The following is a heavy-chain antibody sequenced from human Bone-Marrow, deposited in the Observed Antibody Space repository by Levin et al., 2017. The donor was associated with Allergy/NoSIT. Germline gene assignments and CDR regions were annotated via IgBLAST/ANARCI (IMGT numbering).Heavy chain of an antibody. CDR1: GYTFTSYD. Sequence: PEASVKVSCKASGYTFTSYDINWVRQATGQGLEWMGWMNPNSGNTGYAQKFQGRVTMTRNTSISTAYMELSSLRSEDTAVYYCARPLSKPPTVTTQMDDQDAFDIWGQGTMVTVSS. D-gene: IGHD4-17*01. J-gene: IGHJ3*02. CDR2: MNPNSGNT. V-gene: IGHV1-8*01. CDR3: ARPLSKPPTVTTQMDDQDAFDI.